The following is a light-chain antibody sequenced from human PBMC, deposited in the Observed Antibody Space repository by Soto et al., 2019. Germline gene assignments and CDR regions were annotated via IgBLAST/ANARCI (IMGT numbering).Light chain of an antibody. V-gene: IGKV1-39*01. CDR3: QQSHSIPYT. J-gene: IGKJ2*01. CDR2: AAS. CDR1: QTISSY. Sequence: DIQMTQSPSSLSASVGDRVTITCRASQTISSYLNWYQQKPGKAPKLLIYAASSLQSGVPSRFSGGGSGTDFTLTISSLQPEEFATYYCQQSHSIPYTFGQGTKLEIK.